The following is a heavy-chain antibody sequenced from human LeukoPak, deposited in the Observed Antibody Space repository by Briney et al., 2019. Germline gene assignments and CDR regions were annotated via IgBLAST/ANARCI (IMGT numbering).Heavy chain of an antibody. Sequence: GGSLRLSRAASGFTFSSYWMHWVRQAPGKGLVWVSRINSDGSSTSYADSVKGRFTISRDNAKNTLYLQMNSLRAEDTAVYYCASLPDYSDSSGYQSFDYWGQGTLVTVSS. CDR3: ASLPDYSDSSGYQSFDY. D-gene: IGHD3-22*01. CDR1: GFTFSSYW. CDR2: INSDGSST. V-gene: IGHV3-74*01. J-gene: IGHJ4*02.